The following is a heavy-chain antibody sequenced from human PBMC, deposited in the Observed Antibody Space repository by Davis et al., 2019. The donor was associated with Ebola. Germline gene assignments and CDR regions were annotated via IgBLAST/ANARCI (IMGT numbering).Heavy chain of an antibody. CDR1: GFVFRNYV. Sequence: GESLKISCAASGFVFRNYVMSWVRQAPGKGLEWVSTLGTSADTYYADSVKGRFTISRDNAKNTLYLQMNSLRAEDTAVYYCARGYASGSYSWFGPWGQGTLVTVSS. CDR3: ARGYASGSYSWFGP. V-gene: IGHV3-23*01. D-gene: IGHD1-26*01. CDR2: LGTSADT. J-gene: IGHJ5*02.